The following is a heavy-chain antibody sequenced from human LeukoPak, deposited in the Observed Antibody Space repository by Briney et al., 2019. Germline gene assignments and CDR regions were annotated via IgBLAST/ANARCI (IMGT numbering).Heavy chain of an antibody. CDR2: ISYDGSNK. J-gene: IGHJ4*02. V-gene: IGHV3-30*04. CDR1: GFTFSSYA. Sequence: GGSLRLSCAASGFTFSSYAMHWVRQAPGKGLEWVAVISYDGSNKYYADSVKGRFTISRDNSKNTLYLQMNSLRAEDTAVYYCAKVLYYYDSSGYCFDYWGQGTLVTVSS. D-gene: IGHD3-22*01. CDR3: AKVLYYYDSSGYCFDY.